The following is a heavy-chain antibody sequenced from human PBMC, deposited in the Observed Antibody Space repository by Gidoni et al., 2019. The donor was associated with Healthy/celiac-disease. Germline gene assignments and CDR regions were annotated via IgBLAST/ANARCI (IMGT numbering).Heavy chain of an antibody. D-gene: IGHD6-19*01. V-gene: IGHV4-39*01. CDR1: GGSISSSSYY. CDR3: ARHQYSSGWYYFDY. J-gene: IGHJ4*02. Sequence: QLQLQESGPGLVKPSETLSLTCPVSGGSISSSSYYWGWIRQPPGKGLEWIGSIYYSGSTYYNPSLKSRVTISVDTSKNQFSLKLSSVTAADTAVYYCARHQYSSGWYYFDYWGQGTLVTVSS. CDR2: IYYSGST.